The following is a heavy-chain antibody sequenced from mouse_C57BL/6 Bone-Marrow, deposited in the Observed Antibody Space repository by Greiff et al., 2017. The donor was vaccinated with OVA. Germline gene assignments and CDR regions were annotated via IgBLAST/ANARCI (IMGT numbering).Heavy chain of an antibody. J-gene: IGHJ1*03. CDR2: INPSNGGP. CDR1: GYTFTSYW. V-gene: IGHV1-53*01. Sequence: QVQLQQPGPELVKPGASVKLSCKASGYTFTSYWMHWVMQRPGQGLEWIGNINPSNGGPNYNAKIKSKATLTVDKSSSTAYMQLSIRSSEDSAVDYCARKGDCYWYFDVWGTGTTVTVSS. CDR3: ARKGDCYWYFDV.